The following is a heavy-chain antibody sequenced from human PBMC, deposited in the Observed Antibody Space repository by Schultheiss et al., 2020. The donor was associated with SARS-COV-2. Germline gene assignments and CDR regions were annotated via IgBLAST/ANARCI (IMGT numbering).Heavy chain of an antibody. CDR3: AHGYCSGGSCYSPFDY. Sequence: SQTLSLTCTVSGGSISSYYWSWIRQPPGKGLEWIGYIYYSGSTNYNPSLKSRVTISVDTSKNQFSLKLSSVTAADTAVYYCAHGYCSGGSCYSPFDYWGQGTLVTVSS. J-gene: IGHJ4*02. D-gene: IGHD2-15*01. CDR1: GGSISSYY. V-gene: IGHV4-59*01. CDR2: IYYSGST.